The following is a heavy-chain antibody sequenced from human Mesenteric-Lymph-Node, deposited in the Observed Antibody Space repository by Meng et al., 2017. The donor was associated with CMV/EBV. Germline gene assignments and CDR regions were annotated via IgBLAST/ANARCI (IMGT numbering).Heavy chain of an antibody. CDR3: ARSHVYCSSTSCYSDYYGMDV. J-gene: IGHJ6*02. Sequence: GGSLRLSCAASGFTFSNYWMTWVRQAPGKGLEWVANIREDGREKYYVDSVKGQFTVSRDNAKNSLYLQMNSLRAEDTAVYYCARSHVYCSSTSCYSDYYGMDVWGQGTTVTVSS. CDR1: GFTFSNYW. V-gene: IGHV3-7*01. D-gene: IGHD2-2*01. CDR2: IREDGREK.